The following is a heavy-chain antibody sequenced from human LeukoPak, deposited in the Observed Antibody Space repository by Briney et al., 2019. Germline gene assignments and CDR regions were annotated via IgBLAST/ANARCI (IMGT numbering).Heavy chain of an antibody. CDR2: ISSSSSYI. V-gene: IGHV3-21*01. D-gene: IGHD2-15*01. Sequence: PGGSLRLSCAASGFTFSSYSMNWVRQAPGKGPEWVSSISSSSSYIYYADSVKGRFTISRDNAKNSLYLQMNSLRAEDTAVHYCARGAPEGCSGGSCYSLGLTHLNYRGQGTLVTVSS. J-gene: IGHJ4*02. CDR1: GFTFSSYS. CDR3: ARGAPEGCSGGSCYSLGLTHLNY.